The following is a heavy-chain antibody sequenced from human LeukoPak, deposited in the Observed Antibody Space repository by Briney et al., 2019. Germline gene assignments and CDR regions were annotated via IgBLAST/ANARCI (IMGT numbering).Heavy chain of an antibody. V-gene: IGHV3-7*01. CDR2: IKEDGSEK. CDR1: GFTFSSYW. CDR3: ARIGDGFDI. D-gene: IGHD3-10*01. Sequence: PGGSLRLSCAASGFTFSSYWMSWVRQAPGKGLEWVANIKEDGSEKYYVDSVKGRFTISRDNAKNSLNVQMNSLRVEDTAVYYCARIGDGFDIWGRGTVVTVSS. J-gene: IGHJ3*02.